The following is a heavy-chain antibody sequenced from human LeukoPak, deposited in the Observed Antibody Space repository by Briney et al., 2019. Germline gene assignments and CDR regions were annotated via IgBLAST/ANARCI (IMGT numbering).Heavy chain of an antibody. D-gene: IGHD4-17*01. J-gene: IGHJ3*02. CDR1: GYTFTSYY. CDR3: ARGPLHDYGDI. V-gene: IGHV1-46*01. Sequence: GASVKVSCKASGYTFTSYYMHWVRQAPGQGLEWMGIINPSGGSTSYARKFQGRVTMTRDTSTSTVYVELSSLRSEDTAVYYCARGPLHDYGDIWGQGTMVTVSS. CDR2: INPSGGST.